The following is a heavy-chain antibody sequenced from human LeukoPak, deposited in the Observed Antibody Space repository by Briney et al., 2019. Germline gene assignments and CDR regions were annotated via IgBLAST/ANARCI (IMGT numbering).Heavy chain of an antibody. CDR2: ISAYNGNT. Sequence: EASVKVFCKTSGYTFTSYGISWVRQAPGQGLEWMGWISAYNGNTNYAQKLQGRVTMTTDTSTSTAYMELRSLRSDDTAVYYCARVGSGSYYRAFMFDPWGQGTLVTVSS. D-gene: IGHD1-26*01. J-gene: IGHJ5*02. V-gene: IGHV1-18*01. CDR1: GYTFTSYG. CDR3: ARVGSGSYYRAFMFDP.